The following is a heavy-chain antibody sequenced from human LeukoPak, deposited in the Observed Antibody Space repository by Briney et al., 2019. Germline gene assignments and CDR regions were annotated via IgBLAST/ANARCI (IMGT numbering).Heavy chain of an antibody. Sequence: SETLSLTCTVSGGSISSYYWSWIRQPPGKGLEWIGYIYYSGSTNYNPSLKSRVTIPVDTSKNQFSLKLSSVTAADTAVYYCAREFTSYGSFYYFDYWGQGTLVTVSS. V-gene: IGHV4-59*01. J-gene: IGHJ4*02. CDR1: GGSISSYY. CDR2: IYYSGST. D-gene: IGHD5-18*01. CDR3: AREFTSYGSFYYFDY.